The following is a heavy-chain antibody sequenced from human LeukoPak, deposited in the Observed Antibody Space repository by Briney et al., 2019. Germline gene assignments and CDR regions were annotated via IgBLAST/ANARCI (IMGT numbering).Heavy chain of an antibody. CDR3: ASGKYRYGDNWFDP. V-gene: IGHV3-30*04. CDR2: ISYDGSNK. J-gene: IGHJ5*02. Sequence: PGGSLRLSCAASGFTFSSYAMHWVRQAPGKGLEWVAVISYDGSNKYYADSVKGRFTISRDNSKNTLYLQMNSLRAEDTAVYFCASGKYRYGDNWFDPWGQGTLVTVSP. CDR1: GFTFSSYA. D-gene: IGHD5-18*01.